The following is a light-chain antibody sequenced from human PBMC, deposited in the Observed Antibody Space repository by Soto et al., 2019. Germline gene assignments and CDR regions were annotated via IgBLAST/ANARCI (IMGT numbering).Light chain of an antibody. CDR1: SGHSSYI. V-gene: IGLV4-60*03. CDR3: ETWDSNTRV. CDR2: LEGSGSY. Sequence: QLVLTQSSSASASLGSSVKLTCTLSSGHSSYIIAWHQQQPGKAPRYLMKLEGSGSYNKGSGVPDRFSGSSSGADRYLTISNLQSEDEADYYCETWDSNTRVFGTWTKLTVL. J-gene: IGLJ1*01.